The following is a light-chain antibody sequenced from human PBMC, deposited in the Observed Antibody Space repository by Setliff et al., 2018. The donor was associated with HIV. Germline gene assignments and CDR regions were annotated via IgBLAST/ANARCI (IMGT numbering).Light chain of an antibody. CDR1: SSNIGSNT. CDR3: AAWDDRLTGYV. V-gene: IGLV1-44*01. CDR2: SSN. Sequence: QSVLTQPPSASGTPGQRVTISCSGSSSNIGSNTVNGYQQLPGTAPKLLMYSSNERPSGVPDRFSGSKSGTSASLAISGLQSEDEADYYCAAWDDRLTGYVFGTGTKV. J-gene: IGLJ1*01.